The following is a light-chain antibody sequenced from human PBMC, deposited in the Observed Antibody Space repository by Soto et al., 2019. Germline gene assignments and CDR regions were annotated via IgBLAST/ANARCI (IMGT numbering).Light chain of an antibody. V-gene: IGLV2-14*01. CDR2: EVG. CDR1: SIGVGAYNY. CDR3: AAWDDSLNGLL. J-gene: IGLJ3*02. Sequence: QSALTQFASVSGSPGQSITISCTGTSIGVGAYNYVSWYQQHPDKAPKLLIYEVGNRPSGVSFRFSGSKSGNTASLTISGLQAEDEADYYCAAWDDSLNGLLFGGGTKLTVL.